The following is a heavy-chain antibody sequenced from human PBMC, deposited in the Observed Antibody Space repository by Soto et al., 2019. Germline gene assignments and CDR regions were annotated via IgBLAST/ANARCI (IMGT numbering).Heavy chain of an antibody. CDR1: GFTFSDYY. CDR2: ISSSRSYT. Sequence: QVQLVESGGGLVKPGGSLRLSCAASGFTFSDYYMSWIRQAPGKGLEWVSYISSSRSYTDYADSVKGRFTISRDDAKNSLYLQMNSLRAEDTAVYYCARVYSSKGPGAYYFDYWGQGTLVTVSS. CDR3: ARVYSSKGPGAYYFDY. J-gene: IGHJ4*02. V-gene: IGHV3-11*06. D-gene: IGHD6-13*01.